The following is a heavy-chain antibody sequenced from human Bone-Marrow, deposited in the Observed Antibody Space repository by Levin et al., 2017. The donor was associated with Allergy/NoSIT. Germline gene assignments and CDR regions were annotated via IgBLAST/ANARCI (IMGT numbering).Heavy chain of an antibody. Sequence: SETLSLTCTVSGDSIGRGDYYWSWIRQHPGKGLEWLGYFYYSGITYYNPSLKSRLMISLDTSKNQLTLRLRSVTAADTAMYYCARHTYDSSGFQFWGQGTLVTVSS. D-gene: IGHD3-22*01. CDR2: FYYSGIT. V-gene: IGHV4-31*03. CDR3: ARHTYDSSGFQF. J-gene: IGHJ4*02. CDR1: GDSIGRGDYY.